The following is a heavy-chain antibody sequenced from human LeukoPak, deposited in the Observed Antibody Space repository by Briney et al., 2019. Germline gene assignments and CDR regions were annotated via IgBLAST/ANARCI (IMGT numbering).Heavy chain of an antibody. Sequence: GGSLRLSCAASGFTFSSYSMNWVRQAPGKGLEWVSSISSSSSYIYYADSVKGRFTISRDNAKNSLYLQMNSLRAEDTAVYYCARERNLEIAVAGTIFNYWGQGTLVTVSS. CDR2: ISSSSSYI. V-gene: IGHV3-21*01. CDR3: ARERNLEIAVAGTIFNY. D-gene: IGHD6-19*01. J-gene: IGHJ4*02. CDR1: GFTFSSYS.